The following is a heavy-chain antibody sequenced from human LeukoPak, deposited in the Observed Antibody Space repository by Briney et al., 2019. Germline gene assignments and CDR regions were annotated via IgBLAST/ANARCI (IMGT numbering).Heavy chain of an antibody. D-gene: IGHD3-22*01. Sequence: PGGSLRLSCAASGFTFRRYGMTWVRQAPGKGLDLVSSVSDSGRNTYYADSVKGRFTISRDNSRNTLYLQMNSLRAEDTAVYYCAREYHDSSGYLDYWGQGTLVTVSS. J-gene: IGHJ4*02. CDR2: VSDSGRNT. CDR1: GFTFRRYG. V-gene: IGHV3-23*01. CDR3: AREYHDSSGYLDY.